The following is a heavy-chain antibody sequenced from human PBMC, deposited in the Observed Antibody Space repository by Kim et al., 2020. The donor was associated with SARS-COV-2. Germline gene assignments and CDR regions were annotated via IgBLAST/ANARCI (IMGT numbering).Heavy chain of an antibody. CDR3: TRDGMTTVTTQD. J-gene: IGHJ3*01. V-gene: IGHV3-49*02. Sequence: EYAASVKGRFTISRDDSKSIAYLQMNSLKTEDTAVYYCTRDGMTTVTTQDWGQGTMVTVSS. D-gene: IGHD4-17*01.